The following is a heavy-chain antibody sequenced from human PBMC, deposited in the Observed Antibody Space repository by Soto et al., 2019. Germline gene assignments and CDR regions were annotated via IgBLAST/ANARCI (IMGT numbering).Heavy chain of an antibody. CDR1: GFTFSSYA. CDR2: ISGSGGST. CDR3: ARHIVVVPAPLDY. V-gene: IGHV3-23*01. D-gene: IGHD2-2*01. Sequence: GGSLRLSCAASGFTFSSYAMSWVRQAPGKGLEWVSAISGSGGSTYYADSVKGRFTISRDNSKNTLYLQMNSLRAEDTAVYYCARHIVVVPAPLDYWGQGTLVTVSS. J-gene: IGHJ4*02.